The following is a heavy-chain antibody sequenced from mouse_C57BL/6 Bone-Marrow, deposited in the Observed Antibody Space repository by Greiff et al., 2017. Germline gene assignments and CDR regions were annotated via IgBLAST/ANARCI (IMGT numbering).Heavy chain of an antibody. CDR1: GYTFTNYW. J-gene: IGHJ3*01. CDR3: AREDDGYLPFAY. CDR2: IYPGGGYT. V-gene: IGHV1-63*01. D-gene: IGHD2-3*01. Sequence: VKLQESGAELVRPGTSVKMSCKASGYTFTNYWIGWAKQRPGHGLEWIGDIYPGGGYTNYNEKFKGKATLTADKSSSTAYMQFSSRTSEDSAIYYCAREDDGYLPFAYWGQGTLVTVSA.